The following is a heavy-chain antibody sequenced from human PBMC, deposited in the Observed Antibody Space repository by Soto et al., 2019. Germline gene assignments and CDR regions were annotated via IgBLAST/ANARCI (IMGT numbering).Heavy chain of an antibody. D-gene: IGHD1-1*01. CDR3: ARGIASTSLVTFDV. Sequence: EVLLVESGGGLVKPGGSLRLSCVASGFSFSTSIMHWVRQAPGKGLEWIATISSTSSNIYYAGSVKGRFSISRDNPKNSLLLQMNSLRADDMAVYYCARGIASTSLVTFDVWGQGTMVTVS. CDR2: ISSTSSNI. CDR1: GFSFSTSI. J-gene: IGHJ3*01. V-gene: IGHV3-21*02.